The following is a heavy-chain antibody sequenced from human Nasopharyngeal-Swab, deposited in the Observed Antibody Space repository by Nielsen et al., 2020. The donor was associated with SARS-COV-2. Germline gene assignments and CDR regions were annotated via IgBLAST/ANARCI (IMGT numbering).Heavy chain of an antibody. J-gene: IGHJ3*02. CDR2: IWYDGSNK. CDR3: ARDLSYYDSVGAFDI. Sequence: VRQAPGKGLEWVAVIWYDGSNKYYADSVKGRFTISRDNSKNTLYLQMNSLRAEDTAVYYCARDLSYYDSVGAFDIRGQGTMVTVSS. D-gene: IGHD3-22*01. V-gene: IGHV3-33*01.